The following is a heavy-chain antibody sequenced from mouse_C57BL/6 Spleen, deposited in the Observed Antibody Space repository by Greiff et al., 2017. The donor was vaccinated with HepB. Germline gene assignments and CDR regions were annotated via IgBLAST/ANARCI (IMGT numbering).Heavy chain of an antibody. Sequence: QVQLKQPGAELVMPGASVKLSCKASGYTFTSYWMHWVKQRPGQGLEWIGEIDPSDSYTNYNQKFKGKSTLTVDKSSSTAYMQLSSLTSEDSAVYYCARSPRDYASDYWGQGTTLTVSS. CDR1: GYTFTSYW. D-gene: IGHD2-4*01. V-gene: IGHV1-69*01. J-gene: IGHJ2*01. CDR2: IDPSDSYT. CDR3: ARSPRDYASDY.